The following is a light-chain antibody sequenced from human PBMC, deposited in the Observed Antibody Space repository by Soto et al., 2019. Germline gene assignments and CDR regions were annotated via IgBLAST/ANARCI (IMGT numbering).Light chain of an antibody. V-gene: IGLV2-23*02. CDR1: SSDVGSYNI. J-gene: IGLJ1*01. CDR3: CSYAGSSTYV. Sequence: QSVLTQPASVSGSPGQSITISCTGTSSDVGSYNIVSWYQQYPGKAPKLMIYEVSKRPSGVSNRFSGSKSGNTASLTISGLQAEDEADYYCCSYAGSSTYVFGTGTKLTVL. CDR2: EVS.